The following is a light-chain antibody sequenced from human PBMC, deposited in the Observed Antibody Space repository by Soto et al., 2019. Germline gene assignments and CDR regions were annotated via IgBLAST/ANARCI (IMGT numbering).Light chain of an antibody. CDR1: SSDVGGYNY. CDR2: EVS. J-gene: IGLJ1*01. Sequence: QSVLTQPASVSGSPGQSITISCTGTSSDVGGYNYVSWYQQHPGKAPQLMISEVSIRSSGVSDRFSGSKSGSTASLTISGLQADDEADYYCSSYTSSSTPLAFGTGTKLTVL. V-gene: IGLV2-14*01. CDR3: SSYTSSSTPLA.